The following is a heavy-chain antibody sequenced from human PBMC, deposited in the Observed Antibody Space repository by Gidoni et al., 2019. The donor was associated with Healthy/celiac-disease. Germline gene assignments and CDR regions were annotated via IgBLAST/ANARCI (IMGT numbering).Heavy chain of an antibody. CDR3: AKEWGGSYDFWSGPSLLYYYGMDV. CDR1: GFTFSSYG. Sequence: QVQLVESGGGVVQPGRSLRLSCAASGFTFSSYGMHWVRQAPGKGLEWVAVISYDGSNKYYADSVKGRFTISRDNSKNTLYLQMNSLRAEDTAVYYCAKEWGGSYDFWSGPSLLYYYGMDVWGQGTTVTVSS. J-gene: IGHJ6*02. CDR2: ISYDGSNK. V-gene: IGHV3-30*18. D-gene: IGHD3-3*01.